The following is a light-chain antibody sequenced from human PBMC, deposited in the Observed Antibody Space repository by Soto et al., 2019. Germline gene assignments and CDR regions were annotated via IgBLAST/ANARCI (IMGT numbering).Light chain of an antibody. J-gene: IGKJ4*01. V-gene: IGKV1-5*03. CDR2: KAS. CDR1: QGISSW. CDR3: QQYESYPMT. Sequence: DSQMTQYPSTLSASVGDRVTITCRASQGISSWLAWYQQKPGKAPKLLISKASTLQSSVPPRFSGSGSGTEFTLTISSLQPDDFATYYCQQYESYPMTFGGGTKVEIK.